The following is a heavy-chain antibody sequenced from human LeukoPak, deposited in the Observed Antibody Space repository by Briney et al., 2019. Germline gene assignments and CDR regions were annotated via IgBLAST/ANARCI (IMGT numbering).Heavy chain of an antibody. CDR2: ISPYNGNT. V-gene: IGHV1-18*04. Sequence: ASVKVSCKASGYNFISSGVTWVRQAPGQGLEWMGWISPYNGNTNFAQKLQGRVTMTTDKPTSTAYMELSSLRSEDTAVYFCARDNSRREGGTTFWWFDPWGQGTLVTV. J-gene: IGHJ5*02. CDR3: ARDNSRREGGTTFWWFDP. D-gene: IGHD1-26*01. CDR1: GYNFISSG.